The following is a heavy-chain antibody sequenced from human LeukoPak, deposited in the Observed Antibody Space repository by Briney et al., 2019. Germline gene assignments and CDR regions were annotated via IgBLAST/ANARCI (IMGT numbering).Heavy chain of an antibody. CDR1: GYTFTGYY. D-gene: IGHD3-22*01. Sequence: ASVKVSCKASGYTFTGYYMHWVRQAPGQGLEWMGWINPNSGGTNYAQKFQGRVTMTRDTSTSTAYMELSSLRSEDTAVYYCARRGYYDSSGYWKIGAFDIWGQGTMVTVSS. J-gene: IGHJ3*02. V-gene: IGHV1-2*02. CDR2: INPNSGGT. CDR3: ARRGYYDSSGYWKIGAFDI.